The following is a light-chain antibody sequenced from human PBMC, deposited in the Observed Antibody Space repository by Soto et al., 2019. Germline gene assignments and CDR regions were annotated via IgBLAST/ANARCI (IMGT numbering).Light chain of an antibody. CDR2: RND. J-gene: IGLJ2*01. Sequence: QSVLTQPPSASGTPGQRVTISCSGSTSNIGSNYVYWYQHLPGTAPKLLIYRNDQRPSGVADRFSGSKSGTSASLAISGLRSEDEADYYCAAWDDSLSGSVLFGGGTKVTVL. CDR1: TSNIGSNY. V-gene: IGLV1-47*01. CDR3: AAWDDSLSGSVL.